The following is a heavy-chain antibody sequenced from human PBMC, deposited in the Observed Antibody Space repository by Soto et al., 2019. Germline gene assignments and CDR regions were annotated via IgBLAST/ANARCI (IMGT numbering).Heavy chain of an antibody. CDR3: AAGEASSRNLAPYYLDF. D-gene: IGHD6-13*01. J-gene: IGHJ4*02. CDR1: GGSMRNYF. V-gene: IGHV4-59*01. CDR2: IHYSGTT. Sequence: SETLSLTCTVSGGSMRNYFWTWIRQPPGKGLEWIGYIHYSGTTSFFPSYNPSLRSRVTISEDTSKKQFSLKLLSVTTADTAVYFCAAGEASSRNLAPYYLDFWGQGTLVTVSS.